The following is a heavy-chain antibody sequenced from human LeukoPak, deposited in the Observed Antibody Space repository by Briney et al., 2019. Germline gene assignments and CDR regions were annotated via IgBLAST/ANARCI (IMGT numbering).Heavy chain of an antibody. CDR2: IYPGDSDT. CDR1: GYRFNNHW. Sequence: GESLKISCKGSGYRFNNHWIGWVRQMPGKGLEWMGIIYPGDSDTRYSPSFQGQVTISADRSISTAYLQWSSLKASDTAMYYCARQAYTYAPFDYWGQGTLVTVSS. CDR3: ARQAYTYAPFDY. J-gene: IGHJ4*02. D-gene: IGHD5-18*01. V-gene: IGHV5-51*01.